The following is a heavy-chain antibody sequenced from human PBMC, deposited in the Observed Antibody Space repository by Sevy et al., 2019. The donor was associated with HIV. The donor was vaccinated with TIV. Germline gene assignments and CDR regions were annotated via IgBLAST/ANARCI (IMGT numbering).Heavy chain of an antibody. V-gene: IGHV4-39*02. D-gene: IGHD3-10*01. CDR1: GGSISSSSYY. J-gene: IGHJ5*02. Sequence: SETLSLTCTVSGGSISSSSYYWGWIRQPPGKGLEWIGSIYYSGSTYYNPSLKSRVTISVDTSKNQFSLKLSSVTAAETAVYYCATDRWFGELLPTNWFDPWGQGTLVTVSS. CDR3: ATDRWFGELLPTNWFDP. CDR2: IYYSGST.